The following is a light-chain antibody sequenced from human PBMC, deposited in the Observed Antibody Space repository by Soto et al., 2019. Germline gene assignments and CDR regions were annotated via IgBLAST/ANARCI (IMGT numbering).Light chain of an antibody. CDR3: SSYAGSNNVI. V-gene: IGLV2-8*01. CDR1: SSYVGGYNY. Sequence: QSALTQPPSASGSPGQSVTISCTGTSSYVGGYNYVSWYQQHPGKAPKLMIYEVTKRPSGVPDRFSGSRSGNTASLTVSGLQAEDDADYYCSSYAGSNNVIFGGGTKVTVL. CDR2: EVT. J-gene: IGLJ2*01.